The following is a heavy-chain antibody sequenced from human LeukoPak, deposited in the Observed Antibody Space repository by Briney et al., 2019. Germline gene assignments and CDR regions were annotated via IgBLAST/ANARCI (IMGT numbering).Heavy chain of an antibody. CDR3: TSSDSSGTFDY. V-gene: IGHV3-48*01. J-gene: IGHJ4*02. CDR2: ISSSSSTI. D-gene: IGHD6-19*01. CDR1: GFIFSSYS. Sequence: GGSLRLSCVASGFIFSSYSINWVRQAPGKGLEWVSYISSSSSTIYYADSVKGRFTISRDNSKNTLYLQMNSLRAEDTAVYYCTSSDSSGTFDYWGQGTLVTVSS.